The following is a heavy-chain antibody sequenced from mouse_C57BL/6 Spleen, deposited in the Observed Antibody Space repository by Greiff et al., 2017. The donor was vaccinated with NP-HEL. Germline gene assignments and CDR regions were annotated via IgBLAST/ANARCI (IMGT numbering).Heavy chain of an antibody. CDR3: ARGGFYYYGSSYGWYFDV. D-gene: IGHD1-1*01. Sequence: EVQLQQSGPELVKPGASVKIPCKASGYTFTDYHMDWVKQSHGKSLEWIGDINPNNGGTIYNQKFKGKATLTVDKSSSTAYMELRSLTSEDTAVYYCARGGFYYYGSSYGWYFDVWGTGTTVTVSS. CDR1: GYTFTDYH. J-gene: IGHJ1*03. V-gene: IGHV1-18*01. CDR2: INPNNGGT.